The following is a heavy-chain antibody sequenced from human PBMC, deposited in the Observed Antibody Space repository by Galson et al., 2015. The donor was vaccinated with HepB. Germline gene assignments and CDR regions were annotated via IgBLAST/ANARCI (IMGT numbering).Heavy chain of an antibody. CDR1: GFSLTTSGAS. J-gene: IGHJ4*02. CDR2: IDWDDDK. CDR3: ARGVVDHLDY. Sequence: PALVKPTQTLTLTCTFSGFSLTTSGASVSWIRQPPGKALEWLAHIDWDDDKYYNTSLKTRLTISKDTSKNQVVLTMTNMDPVDTATYYCARGVVDHLDYWGQGTLVTVSS. D-gene: IGHD3-22*01. V-gene: IGHV2-70*01.